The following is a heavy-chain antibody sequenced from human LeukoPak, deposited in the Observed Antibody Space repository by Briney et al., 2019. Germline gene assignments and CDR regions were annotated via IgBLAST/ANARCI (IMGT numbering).Heavy chain of an antibody. J-gene: IGHJ4*02. V-gene: IGHV3-23*01. D-gene: IGHD5-12*01. CDR2: FSNDGGSK. CDR3: GKDVNLVATAPDY. Sequence: GGPVRLPCGASGFTQNYYDVSGVRDARGKALVWVLAFSNDGGSKYYADSVKGRFTISRGNSKNTLYLQMNSLRAEDTAVYYCGKDVNLVATAPDYWGQGTLVTVSS. CDR1: GFTQNYYD.